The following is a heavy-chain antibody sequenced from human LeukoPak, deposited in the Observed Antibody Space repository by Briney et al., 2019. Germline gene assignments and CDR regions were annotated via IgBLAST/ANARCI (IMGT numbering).Heavy chain of an antibody. J-gene: IGHJ4*02. Sequence: GGSLRLSCAASGFTFSSYWTSWVRQAPGKGLEWVANIKQDGSEKYYVDSVKGRFTISRDNAKNSLYLQMNSLRAEDTAVYYCAGEYYGSGSFDYWGQGTLVTVSS. D-gene: IGHD3-10*01. CDR2: IKQDGSEK. CDR3: AGEYYGSGSFDY. CDR1: GFTFSSYW. V-gene: IGHV3-7*03.